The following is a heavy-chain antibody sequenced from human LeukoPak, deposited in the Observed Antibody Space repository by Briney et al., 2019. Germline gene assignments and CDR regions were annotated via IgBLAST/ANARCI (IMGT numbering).Heavy chain of an antibody. D-gene: IGHD1-26*01. V-gene: IGHV4-31*03. Sequence: SETLSLTCTVSGGSISSGGYYWSWIRQHPGKGLEWIGYIYNSGSTYYNPSLKSRVTISVDTSKNQLSLKVSSVTAADTAVYYCASRGNWELLDWFDPWGQGTLVTVSS. CDR1: GGSISSGGYY. J-gene: IGHJ5*02. CDR2: IYNSGST. CDR3: ASRGNWELLDWFDP.